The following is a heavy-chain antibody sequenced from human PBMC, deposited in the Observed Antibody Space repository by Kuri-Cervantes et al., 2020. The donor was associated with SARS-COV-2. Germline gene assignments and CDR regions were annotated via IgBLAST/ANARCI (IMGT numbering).Heavy chain of an antibody. CDR2: IGTAGDT. Sequence: GESLKISCAASGFTFSSYDMHWVRQATGKGLEWVSAIGTAGDTYYADSVKGRFTISGDNAKNSLYLQMNSLRAEDTAVYYCAREGVTDSSGPFDAFDIWGQGTMVTVSS. J-gene: IGHJ3*02. D-gene: IGHD3-22*01. V-gene: IGHV3-13*01. CDR3: AREGVTDSSGPFDAFDI. CDR1: GFTFSSYD.